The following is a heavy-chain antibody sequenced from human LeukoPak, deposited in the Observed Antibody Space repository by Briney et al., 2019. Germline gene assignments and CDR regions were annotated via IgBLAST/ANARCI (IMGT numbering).Heavy chain of an antibody. J-gene: IGHJ4*02. CDR2: ISSDGSAT. D-gene: IGHD4-17*01. CDR1: GFTFSTSW. V-gene: IGHV3-74*01. CDR3: AKSATTVTSNFDY. Sequence: GGSLRLSCATSGFTFSTSWMHWVRQAPGKGLVWVSLISSDGSATTYADSVGGRFTISRDNSKNTVYLQMNSLRAEDTAVYYCAKSATTVTSNFDYWGQGTLVTVSS.